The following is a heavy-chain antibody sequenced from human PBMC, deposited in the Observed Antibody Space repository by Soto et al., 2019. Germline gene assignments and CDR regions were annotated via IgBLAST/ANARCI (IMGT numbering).Heavy chain of an antibody. V-gene: IGHV4-59*01. CDR1: GGSISSYY. CDR2: IYYSGST. J-gene: IGHJ6*02. Sequence: PSETLSLTXTVSGGSISSYYWSWIRQPPGKGLEWIGYIYYSGSTNYNPSLKSRVTISVDTSKNQFSLKLSSVTAADTAVYYCARVPHEYPYYYYYGMDVWGQGTTVTVSS. D-gene: IGHD6-6*01. CDR3: ARVPHEYPYYYYYGMDV.